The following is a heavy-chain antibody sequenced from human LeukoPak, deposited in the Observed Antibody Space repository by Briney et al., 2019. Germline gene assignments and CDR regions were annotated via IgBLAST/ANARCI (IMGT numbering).Heavy chain of an antibody. D-gene: IGHD4-17*01. CDR2: IIPIFGTA. J-gene: IGHJ6*02. Sequence: ASVKVSCKASGGTFSSYAISWVRQAPGQGLEWMGGIIPIFGTANYAQKFQGRVTITTDESTSTAYMELSRLRSDDTAVYYCAREATVTSPYYYYYGMDVWGQGTTVTVSS. CDR3: AREATVTSPYYYYYGMDV. CDR1: GGTFSSYA. V-gene: IGHV1-69*05.